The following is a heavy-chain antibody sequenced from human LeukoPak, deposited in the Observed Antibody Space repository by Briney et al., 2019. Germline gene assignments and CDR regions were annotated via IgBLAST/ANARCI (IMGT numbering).Heavy chain of an antibody. V-gene: IGHV4-59*12. CDR1: GGSISSYY. Sequence: SETLSLTCTVSGGSISSYYWSWIRQPPGKGLEWIGYIYYSGSTNYNPSLKSRVTISVDTSKNQFSLKLNSVTAADTAVYYCARESYYDSSGYSHDAFDIWGQGTMVTVSS. CDR3: ARESYYDSSGYSHDAFDI. D-gene: IGHD3-22*01. J-gene: IGHJ3*02. CDR2: IYYSGST.